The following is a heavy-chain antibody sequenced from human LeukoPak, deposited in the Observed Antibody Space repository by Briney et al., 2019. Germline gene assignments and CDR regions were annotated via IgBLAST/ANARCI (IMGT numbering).Heavy chain of an antibody. D-gene: IGHD2-8*02. V-gene: IGHV3-7*01. J-gene: IGHJ5*02. CDR1: GFTFSNNW. CDR2: TKKDGSEK. Sequence: GGSLRLSCAASGFTFSNNWMSWVRQAPGKGLECVANTKKDGSEKYYINSVKGRFTISRDNAKNSLYLQMDSLRAEDTALYYCVKDAGTAWGQGTLVTVSS. CDR3: VKDAGTA.